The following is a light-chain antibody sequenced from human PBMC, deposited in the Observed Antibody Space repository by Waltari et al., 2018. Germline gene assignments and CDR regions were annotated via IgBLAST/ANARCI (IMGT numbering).Light chain of an antibody. CDR1: SSNIGAGYD. CDR3: QSYDSSLSVV. V-gene: IGLV1-40*01. J-gene: IGLJ2*01. CDR2: GNS. Sequence: QSVLTQPPSVSGAPGQRVTISCTGSSSNIGAGYDVHWYQQLPGTAPNLLIYGNSNRPSGVPDLFSGSKSGTSASLAITGLQAEDEADYYCQSYDSSLSVVFGGGTKLTVL.